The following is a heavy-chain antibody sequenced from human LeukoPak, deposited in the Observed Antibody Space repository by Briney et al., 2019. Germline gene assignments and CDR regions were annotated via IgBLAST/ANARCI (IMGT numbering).Heavy chain of an antibody. CDR2: ISAYNGNT. CDR3: ARGRAYVWGSYRSNWFDP. J-gene: IGHJ5*02. CDR1: GYTFTSYG. V-gene: IGHV1-18*01. D-gene: IGHD3-16*02. Sequence: ASVKVSCKASGYTFTSYGISWVRQAPGQGLEWMGWISAYNGNTNYAQKLQGRVTMTTDTSTSTAYMELRSLRSDDTAVYYCARGRAYVWGSYRSNWFDPWGQGTLVTVSS.